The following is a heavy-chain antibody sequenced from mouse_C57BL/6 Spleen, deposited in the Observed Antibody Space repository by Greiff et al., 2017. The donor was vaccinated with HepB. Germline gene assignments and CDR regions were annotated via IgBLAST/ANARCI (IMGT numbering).Heavy chain of an antibody. CDR1: GYTFTSYW. D-gene: IGHD2-4*01. CDR2: INPSNGGT. J-gene: IGHJ1*03. CDR3: APEGLRQDWYIDV. V-gene: IGHV1-53*01. Sequence: QVQLQQPGTELVKPGASVKLSCKASGYTFTSYWMHWVKQRPGQGLEWIGNINPSNGGTNYNEKFKSKATLTVDKSPSTAYMQLSSLTSEGSAVYYCAPEGLRQDWYIDVWGTGTTGTVSS.